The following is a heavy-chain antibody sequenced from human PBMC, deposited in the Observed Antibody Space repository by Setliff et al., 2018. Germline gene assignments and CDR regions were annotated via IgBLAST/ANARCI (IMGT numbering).Heavy chain of an antibody. CDR1: GASLRSGSNY. CDR2: IYTDGTT. Sequence: PSETLSLTCTVSGASLRSGSNYWGWFRQPAGKGLEWIGRIYTDGTTNYNPSLKSRVSISADTSMNHLSLRMTSVSAADTAVYYCAKEHVVISFVTNTHHHYGMDVWGQGATVTVSS. D-gene: IGHD2-8*01. V-gene: IGHV4-61*02. CDR3: AKEHVVISFVTNTHHHYGMDV. J-gene: IGHJ6*02.